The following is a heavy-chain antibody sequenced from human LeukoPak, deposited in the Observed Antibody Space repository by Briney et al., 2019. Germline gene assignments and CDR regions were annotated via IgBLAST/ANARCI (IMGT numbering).Heavy chain of an antibody. Sequence: PGGSLRLSCAASGFPFSSYAMSWVRQAPGKGLEWVSAISGSGGSTYYADSVKGRFTISRDNSKNTLYLQMNSLRDEDTAVYYCAKDLPVTTWVDAFDIWGQGTMVTVSS. J-gene: IGHJ3*02. CDR3: AKDLPVTTWVDAFDI. D-gene: IGHD4-17*01. CDR1: GFPFSSYA. V-gene: IGHV3-23*01. CDR2: ISGSGGST.